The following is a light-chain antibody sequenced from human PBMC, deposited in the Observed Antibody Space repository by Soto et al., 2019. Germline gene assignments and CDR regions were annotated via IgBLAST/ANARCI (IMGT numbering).Light chain of an antibody. V-gene: IGKV1-5*01. CDR3: LQDNNYPWT. Sequence: DIQMTQSPSTLSGSVGDRVTITCRASQSISGWLAWYQQKPGKAPKLLIYDASILESGVPSRFSGSGSGTDFTLTISSLQPEDFATYYCLQDNNYPWTFGQGTKVDIK. J-gene: IGKJ1*01. CDR1: QSISGW. CDR2: DAS.